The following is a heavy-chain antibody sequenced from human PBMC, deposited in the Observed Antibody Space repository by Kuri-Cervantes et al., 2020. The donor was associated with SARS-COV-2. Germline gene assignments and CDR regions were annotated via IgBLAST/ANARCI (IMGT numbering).Heavy chain of an antibody. CDR3: ARDPGYSSSSVYYYYGMDV. V-gene: IGHV1-2*04. CDR1: GFTFTSSA. CDR2: INPNSGGT. J-gene: IGHJ6*02. D-gene: IGHD6-6*01. Sequence: ASVKVSCKASGFTFTSSAMQWVRQARGQRLEWMGWINPNSGGTNYAQKFQGWVTMTRDTSISTAYMELSRLRSDDTAVYYCARDPGYSSSSVYYYYGMDVWGQGTTVTVSS.